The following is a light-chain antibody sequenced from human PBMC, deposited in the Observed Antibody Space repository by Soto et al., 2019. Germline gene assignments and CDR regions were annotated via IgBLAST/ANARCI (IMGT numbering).Light chain of an antibody. Sequence: DIQMTQSPSTLSASVGDRVTITCRASQSISTWLAWYQQKPGKAPSLLIYDASRLGSGVPSRFRGSGSGTEFTLTISSLQPDDFATYYCQHYGDSFGQGTKVEIK. J-gene: IGKJ2*01. V-gene: IGKV1-5*01. CDR2: DAS. CDR1: QSISTW. CDR3: QHYGDS.